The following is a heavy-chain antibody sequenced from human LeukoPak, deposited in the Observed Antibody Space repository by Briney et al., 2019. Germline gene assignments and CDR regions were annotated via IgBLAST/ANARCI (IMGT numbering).Heavy chain of an antibody. CDR3: ARAAERGYSCGVDY. J-gene: IGHJ4*02. Sequence: GASVKVSCKASGGTFSIYAISWVRQAPGQGLEWMGGIIPIFGTANYAQKFQGRVTITADESTSTAYMELSSLRSEDTAVYYCARAAERGYSCGVDYWGQGTLVTVSS. V-gene: IGHV1-69*13. D-gene: IGHD5-18*01. CDR1: GGTFSIYA. CDR2: IIPIFGTA.